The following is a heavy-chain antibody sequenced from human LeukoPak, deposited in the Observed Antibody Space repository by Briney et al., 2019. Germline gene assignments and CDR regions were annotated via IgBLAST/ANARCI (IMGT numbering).Heavy chain of an antibody. D-gene: IGHD1-14*01. CDR3: AKEAEDHRYDY. V-gene: IGHV3-33*06. CDR1: GFTFRNYG. J-gene: IGHJ4*02. Sequence: GRSLRLSCVASGFTFRNYGMHWVRQAPGKGLEWVAIIWYDGGTKYYADSVKGRFTISRVNSKNTLYLQMDSLRAEDTAVYYCAKEAEDHRYDYWGQGALVIVSS. CDR2: IWYDGGTK.